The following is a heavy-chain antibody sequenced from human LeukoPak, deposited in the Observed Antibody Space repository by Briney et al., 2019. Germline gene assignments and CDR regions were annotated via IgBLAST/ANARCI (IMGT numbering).Heavy chain of an antibody. CDR1: GFTVSSNY. J-gene: IGHJ4*02. Sequence: GGSLRLSCAASGFTVSSNYMSWVRQAPGKGLEWVSVVFSGGTTYYADSVKGRFTISRDNSKNTLYLQMNSLRAEDTAVYYCARGSRSPSGTYHYYFDYWGQGTLVTVSS. V-gene: IGHV3-53*01. CDR3: ARGSRSPSGTYHYYFDY. CDR2: VFSGGTT. D-gene: IGHD1-26*01.